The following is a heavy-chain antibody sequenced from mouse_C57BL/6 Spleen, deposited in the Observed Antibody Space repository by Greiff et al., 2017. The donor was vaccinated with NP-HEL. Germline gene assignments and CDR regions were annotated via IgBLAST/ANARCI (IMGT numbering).Heavy chain of an antibody. D-gene: IGHD1-1*01. CDR2: ISNGGGST. J-gene: IGHJ1*03. V-gene: IGHV5-12*01. Sequence: EVMLVESGGGLVQPGGSLKLSCAASGFTFSDYYMYWVRQTPEKRLEWVAYISNGGGSTYYPDTVKGRFTISRDNAKNTLYLQMSRLKSEDTAMYYCARRDGSSSYWYFDVWGTGTTVTVSS. CDR1: GFTFSDYY. CDR3: ARRDGSSSYWYFDV.